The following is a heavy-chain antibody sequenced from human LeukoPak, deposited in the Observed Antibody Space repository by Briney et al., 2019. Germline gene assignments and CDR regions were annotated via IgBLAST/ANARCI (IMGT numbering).Heavy chain of an antibody. Sequence: SQTQSPTCTVSAGSISSYYWAWIRHPPGKGLEWVGSLYYSGTTNFNTSLKCRVTISVDMAKNQFTLKLSSVTAADTAVQYYTRVQDSYGYTPHYYYMDVWGKGTTVTISS. D-gene: IGHD5-18*01. CDR3: TRVQDSYGYTPHYYYMDV. CDR2: LYYSGTT. CDR1: AGSISSYY. J-gene: IGHJ6*03. V-gene: IGHV4-59*12.